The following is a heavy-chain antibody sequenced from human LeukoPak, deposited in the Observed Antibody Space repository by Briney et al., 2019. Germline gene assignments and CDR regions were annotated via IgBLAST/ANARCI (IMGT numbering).Heavy chain of an antibody. CDR3: ARGRSRVTIFGVALNWLDS. CDR2: IHHSGRT. CDR1: GGPFSNYD. V-gene: IGHV4-34*01. J-gene: IGHJ5*01. Sequence: PLETLSLTCAVYGGPFSNYDWTWIRQPPGKGLEWIGEIHHSGRTNYNPSLKSRITISADTSTKQFSLRLSYVTAADTAVYYCARGRSRVTIFGVALNWLDSWGQGNLVTVSS. D-gene: IGHD3-3*01.